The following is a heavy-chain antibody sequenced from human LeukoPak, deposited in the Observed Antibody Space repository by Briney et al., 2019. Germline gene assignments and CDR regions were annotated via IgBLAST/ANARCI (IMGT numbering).Heavy chain of an antibody. Sequence: GGSLRLSCAGSGFTFRNYAMNWVRQAPGKGLEWVSVISGAGGSTYYADSVKGRFTISRDNANNTLYLQMSNLRAEDTAVYYCAKQEAVAVSFCSDYWGQGTLVTVSS. CDR3: AKQEAVAVSFCSDY. D-gene: IGHD6-13*01. J-gene: IGHJ4*02. CDR2: ISGAGGST. CDR1: GFTFRNYA. V-gene: IGHV3-23*01.